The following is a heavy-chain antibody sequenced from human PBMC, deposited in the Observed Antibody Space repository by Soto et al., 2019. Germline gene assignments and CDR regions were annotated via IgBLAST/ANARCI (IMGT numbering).Heavy chain of an antibody. V-gene: IGHV1-8*01. CDR1: GYTFTIHD. CDR3: ASVSSIAPRGLFAS. J-gene: IGHJ4*02. Sequence: ASVKVSCKASGYTFTIHDIHWVRQAPGQGLEWMAGLNPHSGKTAYAQKFQGRLTMTGNASTSTAYMELSSLRSEDTAMYYCASVSSIAPRGLFASGGRGTRVPVSS. D-gene: IGHD6-6*01. CDR2: LNPHSGKT.